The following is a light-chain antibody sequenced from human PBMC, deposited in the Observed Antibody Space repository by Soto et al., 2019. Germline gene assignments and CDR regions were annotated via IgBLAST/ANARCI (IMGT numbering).Light chain of an antibody. V-gene: IGKV1-5*03. CDR3: QYWDDYSWT. CDR1: QSITDW. J-gene: IGKJ1*01. CDR2: KAS. Sequence: DIQMTQSPSTLSAYVGDRVTITCRASQSITDWLAWYQQKPGKAPKFLIYKASNLEGGGPSRFSGSGSGTEFTLTISSVQPDDFATYYCQYWDDYSWTFGQGTKVEIK.